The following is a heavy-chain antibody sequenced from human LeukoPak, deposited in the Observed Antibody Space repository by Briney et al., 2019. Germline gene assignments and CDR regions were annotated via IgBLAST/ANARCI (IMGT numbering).Heavy chain of an antibody. CDR3: TIERGRASWYEYYFDN. CDR2: TKSKTDGGAT. V-gene: IGHV3-15*01. CDR1: GFTFSNAW. J-gene: IGHJ4*02. Sequence: KPGGSLRLSCAASGFTFSNAWMSWVRQAPGKGLEWVGRTKSKTDGGATDYAEPVKGRFTISRDDSRATLYLQMSSLKAEDTAVYYCTIERGRASWYEYYFDNWGQGTLVTVAS. D-gene: IGHD6-13*01.